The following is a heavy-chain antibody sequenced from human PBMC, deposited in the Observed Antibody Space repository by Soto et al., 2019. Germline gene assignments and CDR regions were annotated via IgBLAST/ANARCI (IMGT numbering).Heavy chain of an antibody. CDR3: VRDVAVWMSLCSGFDN. V-gene: IGHV3-9*01. D-gene: IGHD6-19*01. J-gene: IGHJ3*02. CDR1: GFNFDDYP. CDR2: ISWDSGTT. Sequence: EVQLVESGGGLVQPGRSLRLSCAASGFNFDDYPMHWVRQAPGKGLEWVSRISWDSGTTDYADSVKGRFATSRDNAKKSLSLHMNMLRPEDAALSFYVRDVAVWMSLCSGFDNWGQGTMVTVS.